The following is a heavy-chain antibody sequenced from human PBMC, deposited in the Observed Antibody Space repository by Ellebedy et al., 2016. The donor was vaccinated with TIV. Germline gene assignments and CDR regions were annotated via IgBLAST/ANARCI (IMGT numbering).Heavy chain of an antibody. V-gene: IGHV3-30-3*01. D-gene: IGHD6-13*01. Sequence: GGSLRLSXAASGFTFSNYAMHWVRQAPGKGLEWVAVISYDGSNKYYADSVKGRFTISRDNSKNTLYLQMNSLRVEDTAVYYCARNTAAAGGLDDWGQGTLVTVSS. J-gene: IGHJ4*02. CDR1: GFTFSNYA. CDR3: ARNTAAAGGLDD. CDR2: ISYDGSNK.